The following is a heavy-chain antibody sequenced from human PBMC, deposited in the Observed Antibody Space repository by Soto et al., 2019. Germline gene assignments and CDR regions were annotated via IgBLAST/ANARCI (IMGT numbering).Heavy chain of an antibody. J-gene: IGHJ6*02. CDR3: ARDQKAGYCSGGSCYYYYGMDV. CDR1: GFTFSTYA. D-gene: IGHD2-15*01. Sequence: QVQLVESGGGVVQPGRSLTLSCAASGFTFSTYAMHWVRQAPGKGLEWVAVISYDGKNNYYAGSVKGRFTISRGNSRDTLFLQMNSRRADDTAVYYCARDQKAGYCSGGSCYYYYGMDVWGQGTTVTVSS. V-gene: IGHV3-30*04. CDR2: ISYDGKNN.